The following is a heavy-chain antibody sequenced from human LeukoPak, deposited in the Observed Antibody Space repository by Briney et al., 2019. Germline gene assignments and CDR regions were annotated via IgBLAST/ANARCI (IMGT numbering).Heavy chain of an antibody. Sequence: ASVKVSCKASGYTFTSYGISWVRQAPGQGLEWMGWISAYNGNTNYAQKLQGRVTMTTDTSTSTAYMELRSLRSDDTAVYYCARDGDNYGSGSFLDYWGQGTLVTVSS. J-gene: IGHJ4*02. CDR1: GYTFTSYG. CDR3: ARDGDNYGSGSFLDY. D-gene: IGHD3-10*01. CDR2: ISAYNGNT. V-gene: IGHV1-18*01.